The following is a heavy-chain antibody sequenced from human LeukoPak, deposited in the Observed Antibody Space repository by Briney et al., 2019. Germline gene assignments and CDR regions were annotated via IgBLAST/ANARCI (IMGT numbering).Heavy chain of an antibody. CDR1: GGSFSGYY. D-gene: IGHD1-26*01. J-gene: IGHJ4*02. Sequence: SETLSPTCAVYGGSFSGYYWSWIRQPPGKGLEWIGEINHSGSTNYNPSLKSRVTISVDTSKNQFSLKLSSVTAADTAVYYCARGPYSGSYFDYWGQGTLVTVSS. CDR3: ARGPYSGSYFDY. V-gene: IGHV4-34*01. CDR2: INHSGST.